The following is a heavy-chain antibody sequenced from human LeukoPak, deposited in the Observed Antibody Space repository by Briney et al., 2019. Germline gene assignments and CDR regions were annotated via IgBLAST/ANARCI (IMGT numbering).Heavy chain of an antibody. CDR2: IYYSGST. D-gene: IGHD3-10*01. J-gene: IGHJ4*02. CDR1: GGSISSYY. Sequence: PSETLSLTCTVSGGSISSYYWSWIRQPPGKGLEWIGYIYYSGSTYYNPSLKSRVTISVDTSKNQFSLKLSSVTAADTAVYYCARDTRVYFDYWGQGTLVTVSS. V-gene: IGHV4-59*12. CDR3: ARDTRVYFDY.